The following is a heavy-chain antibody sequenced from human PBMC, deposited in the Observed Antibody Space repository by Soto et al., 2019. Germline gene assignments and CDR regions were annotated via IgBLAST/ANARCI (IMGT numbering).Heavy chain of an antibody. J-gene: IGHJ6*02. CDR2: IYYSGST. D-gene: IGHD3-10*01. Sequence: SETLSLTCTVSGGSISSGGYYWSWIRQHPGKGLEWIGYIYYSGSTYYNPSLKSRVTISVDTSKNQFSLKLSSVTAADTAVYYCARSGSYNIAYYGMDVWGQGTTVTVSS. CDR3: ARSGSYNIAYYGMDV. V-gene: IGHV4-31*03. CDR1: GGSISSGGYY.